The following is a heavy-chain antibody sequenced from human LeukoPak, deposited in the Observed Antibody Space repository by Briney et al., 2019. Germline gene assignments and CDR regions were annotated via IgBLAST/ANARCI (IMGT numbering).Heavy chain of an antibody. CDR3: ARSSYDFWSGCPTFDY. D-gene: IGHD3-3*01. CDR2: IYWDDDK. Sequence: SGPTLVNPTQTLTLTCTFSGFSLSTSGVGVGWIRQPPGKALEWLALIYWDDDKRYSPSLKSRLTITKDTSKNQVVLTMTNMDPVDTATYYCARSSYDFWSGCPTFDYWGQGTLVTVSS. J-gene: IGHJ4*02. V-gene: IGHV2-5*02. CDR1: GFSLSTSGVG.